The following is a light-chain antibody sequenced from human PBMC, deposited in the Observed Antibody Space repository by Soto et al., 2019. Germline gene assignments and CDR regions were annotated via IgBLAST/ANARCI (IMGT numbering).Light chain of an antibody. CDR2: GAS. CDR3: QQANSFPHT. CDR1: QSISTW. V-gene: IGKV1-12*01. J-gene: IGKJ5*01. Sequence: DIQMTQSPSSVSASVGDRVTITCRASQSISTWLAWYQQKPGKAPKLLIYGASSLQSGVPSRFSGSGSGTAFTLTINSLQPEDFATYYCQQANSFPHTFGQGTRLEIK.